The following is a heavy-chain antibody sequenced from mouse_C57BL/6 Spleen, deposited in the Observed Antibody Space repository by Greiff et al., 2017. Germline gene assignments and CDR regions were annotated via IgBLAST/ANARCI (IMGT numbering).Heavy chain of an antibody. J-gene: IGHJ2*01. CDR1: GFTFSSYT. CDR3: ARQDYYGSSPLDY. D-gene: IGHD1-1*01. CDR2: ISGGGGNT. V-gene: IGHV5-9*01. Sequence: EVQLVESGGGLVKPGGSLKLSCAASGFTFSSYTMSWVRQTPGKRLEWVATISGGGGNTYYQDSVKGRYTISRDNAKNTPYLQMSSLRSEDTALDDCARQDYYGSSPLDYWGQGTTLTVSS.